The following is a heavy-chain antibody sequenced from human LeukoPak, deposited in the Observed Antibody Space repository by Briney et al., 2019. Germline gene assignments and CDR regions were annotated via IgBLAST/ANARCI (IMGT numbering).Heavy chain of an antibody. CDR3: ARVYETNAYLY. J-gene: IGHJ4*02. V-gene: IGHV3-74*01. Sequence: ESLRLSCAASGFTFSNFWMHWVRHAPGKGLVWVALIYGDGSFTRYADSVKGRFTISRDNAKNTVYLQMNSLRVEDTAVYYCARVYETNAYLYWGQGSLVTVSS. CDR1: GFTFSNFW. D-gene: IGHD2/OR15-2a*01. CDR2: IYGDGSFT.